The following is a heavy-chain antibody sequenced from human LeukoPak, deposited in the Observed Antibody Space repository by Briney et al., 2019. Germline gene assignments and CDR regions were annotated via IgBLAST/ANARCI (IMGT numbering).Heavy chain of an antibody. CDR2: INPSGGST. Sequence: GASVKVSCKASGYTFTSYYMHWVRQAPGQGLEWMGIINPSGGSTSYAQKFQGRVTMTRDMSTSTVYMELSSLRSEDTAVYYCARDRKGGYCSGGSCYEDLSWFDPWGQGTLVTVSS. V-gene: IGHV1-46*01. D-gene: IGHD2-15*01. J-gene: IGHJ5*02. CDR3: ARDRKGGYCSGGSCYEDLSWFDP. CDR1: GYTFTSYY.